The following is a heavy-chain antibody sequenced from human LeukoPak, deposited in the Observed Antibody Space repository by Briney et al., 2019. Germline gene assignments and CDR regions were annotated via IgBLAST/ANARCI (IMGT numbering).Heavy chain of an antibody. CDR3: ARDPRTTVDYYYYGMDV. CDR1: GGSISSYY. J-gene: IGHJ6*04. D-gene: IGHD4-23*01. V-gene: IGHV4-59*01. Sequence: SETLSLTCTVSGGSISSYYWSWIRQPPGKGLEWIGYIYYSGSTNYNPSLKSRVTISVDTSKNQFSLKLSSVTAADTAVYYWARDPRTTVDYYYYGMDVWGKGTTVTVSS. CDR2: IYYSGST.